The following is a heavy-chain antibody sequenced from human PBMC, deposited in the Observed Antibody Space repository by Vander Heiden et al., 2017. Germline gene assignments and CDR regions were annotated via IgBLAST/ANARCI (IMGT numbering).Heavy chain of an antibody. J-gene: IGHJ4*02. CDR2: ISWNSGSI. Sequence: EVQLVGSGGGLVQPGRSLRLSCAASGFTFDDYAMHWVRQAPGKGLEWVSGISWNSGSIGYADSVKGRFTISRDNAKNSLYLQMNSLRAEDTALYYCAKDIGRYYYDSSGSHWGQGTLVTVSS. CDR3: AKDIGRYYYDSSGSH. CDR1: GFTFDDYA. D-gene: IGHD3-22*01. V-gene: IGHV3-9*01.